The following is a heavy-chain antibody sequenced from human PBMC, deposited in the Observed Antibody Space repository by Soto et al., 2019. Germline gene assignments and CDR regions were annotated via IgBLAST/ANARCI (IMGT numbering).Heavy chain of an antibody. Sequence: EVQLVESGGGLVKPGGSLRLSCAASGFTFSSYSMNWVRQAPGKGLEWVSSISSSSSYIYYADSVKGRFTISRDNAKNLLYLEINRPGGEETAVYLWSRGPVFPPTPYYYYGMDVWGQGTTVTVSS. CDR2: ISSSSSYI. J-gene: IGHJ6*02. V-gene: IGHV3-21*01. CDR1: GFTFSSYS. CDR3: SRGPVFPPTPYYYYGMDV.